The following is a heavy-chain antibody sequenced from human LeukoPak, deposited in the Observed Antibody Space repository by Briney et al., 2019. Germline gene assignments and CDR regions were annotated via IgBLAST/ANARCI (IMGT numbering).Heavy chain of an antibody. Sequence: SQTLSLTCTVSGGSISSGDYYWSWIRQPPGKGLEWIGYIYYSGSTYYNPSLKSRVTISVDTSKNQFSLKLSSVTAADTAVYYCARDVAAAGGYYFDYWGQGTLVTVSS. CDR2: IYYSGST. CDR3: ARDVAAAGGYYFDY. V-gene: IGHV4-30-4*01. CDR1: GGSISSGDYY. D-gene: IGHD6-13*01. J-gene: IGHJ4*02.